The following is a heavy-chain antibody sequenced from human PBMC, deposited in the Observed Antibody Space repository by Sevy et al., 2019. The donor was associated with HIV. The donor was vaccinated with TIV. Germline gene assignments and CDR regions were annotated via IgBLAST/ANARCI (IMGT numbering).Heavy chain of an antibody. J-gene: IGHJ4*02. Sequence: GGSLRLSCAASGFSFSSNGMHWVRQAPGKGLEWVAVISYAGSHKYYADSVKGRFTISRDNSKNTLYLQMNSLRAEDRAVYDCAKDDGYTTVWYPSFDYWGQGTLVTVSS. CDR3: AKDDGYTTVWYPSFDY. V-gene: IGHV3-30*18. CDR1: GFSFSSNG. CDR2: ISYAGSHK. D-gene: IGHD6-19*01.